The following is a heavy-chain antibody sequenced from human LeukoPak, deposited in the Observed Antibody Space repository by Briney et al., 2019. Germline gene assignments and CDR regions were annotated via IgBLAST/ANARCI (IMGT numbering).Heavy chain of an antibody. J-gene: IGHJ5*02. D-gene: IGHD4-11*01. CDR2: IMSSSSTR. CDR1: GFTFSIYS. V-gene: IGHV3-48*02. CDR3: ARGHYDYSNYVFPSWFDP. Sequence: GGSLRLSCAASGFTFSIYSMNGVRRAPGKGLEWVSYIMSSSSTRYYGDCVGGRFTISRDNAKNSQYLQMNSLRDEDTAVYYCARGHYDYSNYVFPSWFDPWGQGTLVTVSS.